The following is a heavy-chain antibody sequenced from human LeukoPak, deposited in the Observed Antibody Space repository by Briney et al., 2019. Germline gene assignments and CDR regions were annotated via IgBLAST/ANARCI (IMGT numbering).Heavy chain of an antibody. D-gene: IGHD5-24*01. CDR3: ARHRMATMPIDY. V-gene: IGHV3-23*01. CDR1: GFTFSSYA. J-gene: IGHJ4*02. CDR2: ISGSGGST. Sequence: TGGSLRLSCAASGFTFSSYAMSWVRQAPGKGLEWVSAISGSGGSTYYADSVKGRFTISRDNSKNTLYLQMNSLRAEDTAVYYCARHRMATMPIDYWGQGTLVTVSS.